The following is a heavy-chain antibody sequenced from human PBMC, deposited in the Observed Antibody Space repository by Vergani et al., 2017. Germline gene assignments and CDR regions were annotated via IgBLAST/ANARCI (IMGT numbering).Heavy chain of an antibody. J-gene: IGHJ4*02. CDR2: INPSGGST. V-gene: IGHV1-46*03. CDR1: GYYFTDNY. CDR3: ARPHGDILPPDPRRLDY. Sequence: QVQLMQSGAEVKKPGAAVKVSCKASGYYFTDNYLHWVRQAPGQGLEWMGIINPSGGSTTYAQQFQGRLTMTRETSTSTVYMDLSNLRSEDTAVYYCARPHGDILPPDPRRLDYWGQGTLVTVSS.